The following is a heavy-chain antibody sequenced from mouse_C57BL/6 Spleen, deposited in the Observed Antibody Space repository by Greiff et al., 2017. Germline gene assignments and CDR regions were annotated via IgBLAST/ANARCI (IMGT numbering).Heavy chain of an antibody. CDR1: GYTFTDYE. V-gene: IGHV1-15*01. CDR2: IDPETGGT. J-gene: IGHJ4*01. Sequence: QVHVKQSGAELVRPGASVTLSCKASGYTFTDYEMHWVKQTPVHGLEWIGAIDPETGGTAYNQKFKGKAILTADKSSSTAYMELRSLTSEDSAVYYCTRGRRGYAMDYWGQGTSVTVSS. CDR3: TRGRRGYAMDY.